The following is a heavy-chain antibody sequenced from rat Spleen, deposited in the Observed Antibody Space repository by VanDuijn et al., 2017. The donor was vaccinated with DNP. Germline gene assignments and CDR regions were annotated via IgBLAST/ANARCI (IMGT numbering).Heavy chain of an antibody. V-gene: IGHV5-19*01. CDR1: GFSFRNFA. CDR3: TRGVYTTDSYLSWFPY. Sequence: EVQLVESGGGLVQPGRSLRLSCAASGFSFRNFAMHWIRQAPTKGLKWVASISPSGGDSYYRDSVKGRFTISRDNAKYTHYLQMDSLRSEDTATYYCTRGVYTTDSYLSWFPYWGQGTLVTVSS. CDR2: ISPSGGDS. J-gene: IGHJ3*01. D-gene: IGHD1-6*01.